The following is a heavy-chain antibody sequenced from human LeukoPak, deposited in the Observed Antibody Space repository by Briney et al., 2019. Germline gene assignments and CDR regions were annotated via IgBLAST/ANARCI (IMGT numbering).Heavy chain of an antibody. CDR1: GFTFSSYA. CDR2: ISGSGGST. V-gene: IGHV3-23*01. D-gene: IGHD3-3*01. CDR3: AKLVDYDFWSGYYRGEPFDY. Sequence: GGSLRLSCAASGFTFSSYAMRWVRQAPGKGLEWVSAISGSGGSTYYADSVKGRFTISRDNSKNTLYLQMNSLRAEDTAVYYCAKLVDYDFWSGYYRGEPFDYWGQGTLVTVSS. J-gene: IGHJ4*02.